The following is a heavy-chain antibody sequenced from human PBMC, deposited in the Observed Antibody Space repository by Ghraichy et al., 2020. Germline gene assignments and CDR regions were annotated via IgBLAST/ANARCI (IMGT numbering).Heavy chain of an antibody. CDR1: GGSFSSYY. V-gene: IGHV4-34*01. Sequence: TLSLTCAVYGGSFSSYYWSWIRQPPGKGLEWIGEINHSGSTNYNPSLKSRVTISVDTSKNQFSLKLSSVTAADTAVYYCARGYVGYCSGGSCYRVSHYYYYGMDVWGQGTTVTVSS. J-gene: IGHJ6*02. CDR3: ARGYVGYCSGGSCYRVSHYYYYGMDV. CDR2: INHSGST. D-gene: IGHD2-15*01.